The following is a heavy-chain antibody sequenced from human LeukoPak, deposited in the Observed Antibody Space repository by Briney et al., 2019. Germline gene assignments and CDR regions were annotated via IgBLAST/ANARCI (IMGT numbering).Heavy chain of an antibody. CDR2: IYYSGST. CDR1: GGSISSYY. D-gene: IGHD4-17*01. Sequence: PSETLSLTCTVSGGSISSYYWSWIRQPPGKGLEWIGYIYYSGSTNYNPSLKSRVTISVDTSKNQFSLKLSSVTAADTAVYYCATYGDYSGYYFDYWGQGTLVTVSS. J-gene: IGHJ4*02. V-gene: IGHV4-59*01. CDR3: ATYGDYSGYYFDY.